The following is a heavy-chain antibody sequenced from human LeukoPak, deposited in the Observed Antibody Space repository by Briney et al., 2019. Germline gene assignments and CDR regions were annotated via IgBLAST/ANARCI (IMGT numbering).Heavy chain of an antibody. CDR3: ARGFRIEVVYAQSGTFDI. D-gene: IGHD2-8*02. Sequence: SETLSLTCNVSGDSISSNNYWGWIRQPQGKGLEWIGSIYYSGNNYYNPSLKSRVIISVDTSNNQLSLKLNSVTAADTAVYYCARGFRIEVVYAQSGTFDIWGQGTMVTVSS. CDR1: GDSISSNNY. CDR2: IYYSGNN. V-gene: IGHV4-39*01. J-gene: IGHJ3*02.